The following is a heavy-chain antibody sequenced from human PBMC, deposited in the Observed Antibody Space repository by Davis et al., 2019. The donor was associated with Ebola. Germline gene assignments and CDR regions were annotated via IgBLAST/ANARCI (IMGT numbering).Heavy chain of an antibody. V-gene: IGHV4-31*03. J-gene: IGHJ6*02. Sequence: MPSETLSLTCSVFGGSITSGRYYWNWIRQHPGKGLEWIGSIYDSGSTYYNPSLKSRLTMSIDRSKKQFSLRLSSVTATDTAVYYCAREPGYSGLDVWGQGTTVTVSS. CDR1: GGSITSGRYY. CDR3: AREPGYSGLDV. CDR2: IYDSGST.